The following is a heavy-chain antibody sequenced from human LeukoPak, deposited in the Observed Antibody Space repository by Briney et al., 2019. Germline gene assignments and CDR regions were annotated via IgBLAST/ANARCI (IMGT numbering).Heavy chain of an antibody. V-gene: IGHV3-7*01. D-gene: IGHD3-10*01. CDR3: ARDPPYYYGVSAFDI. J-gene: IGHJ3*02. Sequence: GGSLRLSCAASGFTFSIYWMHWVRQAPGKGLEWVANIKQDGSEKYYVDSVKGRFTISRDNAKNSLYLQMNSLRAEDTAVYYCARDPPYYYGVSAFDIWGQGTMVTVSS. CDR2: IKQDGSEK. CDR1: GFTFSIYW.